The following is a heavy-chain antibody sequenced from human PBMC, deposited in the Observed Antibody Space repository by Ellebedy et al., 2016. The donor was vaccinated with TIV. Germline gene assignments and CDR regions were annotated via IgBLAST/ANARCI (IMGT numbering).Heavy chain of an antibody. CDR1: GFTFSGYA. D-gene: IGHD3-3*01. V-gene: IGHV3-23*01. CDR2: INSRGGST. J-gene: IGHJ5*02. CDR3: AKGDEVYDFWSGYLNWFDP. Sequence: GESLKISCAASGFTFSGYAMSWVRQAPGKRLEWVSGINSRGGSTYYADSVKGRFTISRDNFKNTLYLQMNSLRAEDTAVYYCAKGDEVYDFWSGYLNWFDPWGQGTLVTVSS.